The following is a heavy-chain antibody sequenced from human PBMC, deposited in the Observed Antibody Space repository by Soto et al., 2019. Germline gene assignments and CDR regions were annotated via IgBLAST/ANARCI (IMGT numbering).Heavy chain of an antibody. Sequence: EAQLVESGGGSVQPEGSLRLSCTASGFTFSNYWMSWVRQAPGKGLEWVANINQEGSEKDYVDSVKGRFTISRDYAKNSLFLQMNSLRAEDTAVYYCARGGQHFRNPLWDNYYYGMDVWGQGTTVTVSS. CDR3: ARGGQHFRNPLWDNYYYGMDV. CDR1: GFTFSNYW. D-gene: IGHD3-16*01. J-gene: IGHJ6*02. CDR2: INQEGSEK. V-gene: IGHV3-7*05.